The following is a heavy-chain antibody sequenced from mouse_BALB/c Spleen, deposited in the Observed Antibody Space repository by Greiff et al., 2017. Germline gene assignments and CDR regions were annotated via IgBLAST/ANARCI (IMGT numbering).Heavy chain of an antibody. J-gene: IGHJ3*01. D-gene: IGHD2-10*02. CDR1: GFTFSSYA. CDR3: APAYGWFAY. Sequence: VQLKESGGGLVKPGGSLKLSCAASGFTFSSYAMSWVRQSPEKRLEWVAEISSGGSYTYYPDTVTGRFTISRDNAKNTLYLEMSSLRSEDTAMYYCAPAYGWFAYWGQGTLVTVSA. V-gene: IGHV5-9-4*01. CDR2: ISSGGSYT.